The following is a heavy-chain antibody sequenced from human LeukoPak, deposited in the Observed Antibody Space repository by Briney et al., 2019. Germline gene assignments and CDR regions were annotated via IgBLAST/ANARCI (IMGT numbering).Heavy chain of an antibody. J-gene: IGHJ4*02. CDR2: IIPIFGTA. V-gene: IGHV1-69*13. D-gene: IGHD6-6*01. CDR3: ARVNDGSSYYFDY. Sequence: SVKVSCKASGGTFSSYAISWVRQAPGQGLEWMGGIIPIFGTANYAQKFQGRVTITADESTSTAYMELSSLRSEGTAVYYCARVNDGSSYYFDYWGQGTLVTVSS. CDR1: GGTFSSYA.